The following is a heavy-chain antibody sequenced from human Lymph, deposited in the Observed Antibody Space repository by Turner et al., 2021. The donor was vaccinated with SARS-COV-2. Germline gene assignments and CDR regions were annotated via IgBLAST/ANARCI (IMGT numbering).Heavy chain of an antibody. J-gene: IGHJ5*02. D-gene: IGHD2-15*01. CDR3: ATAPAAVVTGWFDP. Sequence: QVQLVQSGAEVKKPGASVTVSCKVSGYTLPELSMHWVRQTPGKGLEWMGGFDPEDGETIYAKNFQGRVTMTEDTSTDTAYMDLSSLRSEDTAVYYCATAPAAVVTGWFDPWGQGTLVTVSS. CDR2: FDPEDGET. CDR1: GYTLPELS. V-gene: IGHV1-24*01.